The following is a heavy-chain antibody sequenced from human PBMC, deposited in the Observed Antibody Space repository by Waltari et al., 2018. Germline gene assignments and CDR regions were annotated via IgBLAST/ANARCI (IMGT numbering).Heavy chain of an antibody. CDR3: ARGLITFGGVIVPYFDY. CDR2: IKQDGSEK. CDR1: GFTLSSYW. V-gene: IGHV3-7*01. Sequence: EVQLVESGGGLGQPGGSLRLSCAASGFTLSSYWMSWVRQAPGKGLEWVANIKQDGSEKYYVDSVKGRFTISRDNAKNSLYLQMNSLRAEDTAVYYCARGLITFGGVIVPYFDYWGQGTLVTVSS. D-gene: IGHD3-16*02. J-gene: IGHJ4*02.